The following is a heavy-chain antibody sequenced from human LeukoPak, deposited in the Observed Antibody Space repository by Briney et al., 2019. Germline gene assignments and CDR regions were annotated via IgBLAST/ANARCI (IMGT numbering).Heavy chain of an antibody. CDR3: AKELTGTYCYYGMDV. J-gene: IGHJ6*02. V-gene: IGHV3-9*01. CDR2: ISWNSGSI. CDR1: GFTFDDYA. Sequence: QPGGSLRLSCAASGFTFDDYAMHWVRQAPGKGLEWVSGISWNSGSIGYADSVKGRFTISRDNAKNSLYLQMNSLRAEDTALYYCAKELTGTYCYYGMDVWGQGTTVTVSS. D-gene: IGHD7-27*01.